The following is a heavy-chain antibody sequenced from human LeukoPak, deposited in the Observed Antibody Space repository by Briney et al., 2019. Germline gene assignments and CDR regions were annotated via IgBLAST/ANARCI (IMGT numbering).Heavy chain of an antibody. V-gene: IGHV4-4*02. CDR1: LDSTTSNF. CDR2: IHRSGSP. Sequence: PSETLSLTCTVSLDSTTSNFWSWVRQPPGKGLEWIGEIHRSGSPNYNSSLQSRVTISIDRSRNQIALELSFVTAADTAVYYCAREILGGFNPGAYWGQGTLVTVSS. J-gene: IGHJ4*02. CDR3: AREILGGFNPGAY. D-gene: IGHD1-14*01.